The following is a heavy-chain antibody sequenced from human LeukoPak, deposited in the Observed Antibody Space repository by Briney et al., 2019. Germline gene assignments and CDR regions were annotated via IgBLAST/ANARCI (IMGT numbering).Heavy chain of an antibody. V-gene: IGHV1-2*02. CDR1: GYMFTGYY. CDR2: INPNSGGT. J-gene: IGHJ6*03. CDR3: ARLKGYCSSTSCWIGGYYYYYMDV. Sequence: ASVKVSCKASGYMFTGYYMHWVRQAPGQGLEWMGWINPNSGGTNYAQKFQGRVTMTRNTSISTAYMELSSLRSEDTAVYYCARLKGYCSSTSCWIGGYYYYYMDVWGKGTTVTISS. D-gene: IGHD2-2*01.